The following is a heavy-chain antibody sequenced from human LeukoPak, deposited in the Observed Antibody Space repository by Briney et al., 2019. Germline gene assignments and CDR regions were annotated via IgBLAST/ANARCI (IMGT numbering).Heavy chain of an antibody. CDR1: GFTFSTDA. Sequence: GGSLRLSCAASGFTFSTDAMSWVRQAPGKGLGWVSAISGGGTSTYYADSVKGRFTISRDNSKNTLYLQMNSLRAEDTAVYYCAKDRLLRFPYFDYWGQGTLVTVSS. CDR3: AKDRLLRFPYFDY. V-gene: IGHV3-23*01. J-gene: IGHJ4*02. CDR2: ISGGGTST. D-gene: IGHD3-3*01.